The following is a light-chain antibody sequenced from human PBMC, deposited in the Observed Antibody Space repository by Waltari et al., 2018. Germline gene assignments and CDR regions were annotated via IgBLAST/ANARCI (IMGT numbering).Light chain of an antibody. V-gene: IGLV3-19*01. J-gene: IGLJ2*01. Sequence: SSELTPDPAVSVALGQTVRITCQGDSLRRYYASWYQQKPGQAPVLVIYGKNNRPSGIPDRISGSTSGNTASLTISGAQAEDEADYYCNSRDSSGNHVLFGGGTKLTVL. CDR2: GKN. CDR1: SLRRYY. CDR3: NSRDSSGNHVL.